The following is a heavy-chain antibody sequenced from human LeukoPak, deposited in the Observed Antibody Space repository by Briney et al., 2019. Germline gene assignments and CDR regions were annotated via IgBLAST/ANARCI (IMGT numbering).Heavy chain of an antibody. CDR2: IKTETEGETT. D-gene: IGHD1-26*01. CDR3: ATAQAGSNYEPFDY. J-gene: IGHJ4*02. CDR1: GFTSGNAW. V-gene: IGHV3-15*01. Sequence: GGSLRLSCAASGFTSGNAWMSWVRQAPGKGLEWVGRIKTETEGETTDYAAPVKGRFTVSRDDPKNTLYLQMNSLKTEDTAVYYCATAQAGSNYEPFDYWGQGTLVTVSS.